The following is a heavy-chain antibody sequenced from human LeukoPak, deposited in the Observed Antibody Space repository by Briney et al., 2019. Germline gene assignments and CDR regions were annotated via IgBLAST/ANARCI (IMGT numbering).Heavy chain of an antibody. Sequence: PGRSLRLTCAASGFTFSSYAMHWVRQAPGKGLEWVSVISYDGSNKYYADSVKGRFTIFRDSSKNTLFLQMNSLRAEDTAMYYCARARNKVTTGDAFDIWGQGTMVTISS. D-gene: IGHD4-17*01. CDR2: ISYDGSNK. V-gene: IGHV3-30*04. CDR3: ARARNKVTTGDAFDI. CDR1: GFTFSSYA. J-gene: IGHJ3*02.